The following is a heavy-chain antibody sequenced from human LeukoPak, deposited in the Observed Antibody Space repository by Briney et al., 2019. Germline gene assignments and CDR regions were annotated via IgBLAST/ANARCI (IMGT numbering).Heavy chain of an antibody. V-gene: IGHV4-34*01. D-gene: IGHD5-18*01. J-gene: IGHJ4*02. Sequence: SETLSLTCAVYGGSFSGYYWSWIRQPPGKGLEWIGEINHSGSTNYNPSLKSRVTISVDTSKNQFSLKLSSVTAADTAVYYCARRGRGYSYGYKSFFDYWGQGTLVTVSS. CDR2: INHSGST. CDR1: GGSFSGYY. CDR3: ARRGRGYSYGYKSFFDY.